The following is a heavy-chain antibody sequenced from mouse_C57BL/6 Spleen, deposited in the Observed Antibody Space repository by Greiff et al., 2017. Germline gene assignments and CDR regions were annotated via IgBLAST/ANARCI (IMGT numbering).Heavy chain of an antibody. CDR1: GYTFTSYW. V-gene: IGHV1-59*01. D-gene: IGHD2-12*01. Sequence: QVQLQQPGAELVRPGTSVRLSCTASGYTFTSYWMHWVKQRPGQGLEWIGVIDPSDSYTNYNQKFKGKATLTVDTSSSTAYMQLSSLTSEDSAVYYCARLRRGDYWGQGTTLTVSS. CDR2: IDPSDSYT. J-gene: IGHJ2*01. CDR3: ARLRRGDY.